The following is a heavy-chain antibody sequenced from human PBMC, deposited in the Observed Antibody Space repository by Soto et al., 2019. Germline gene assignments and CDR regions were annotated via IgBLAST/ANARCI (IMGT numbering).Heavy chain of an antibody. CDR1: GFTFSSYG. D-gene: IGHD2-15*01. CDR3: ARDGYCSGGSCYSVPGFDY. CDR2: IWYDGSKK. Sequence: QLQLVESGGGVVQPGRSLRLSCAASGFTFSSYGMHWVRQAPGKGLEWVAVIWYDGSKKYYADSVKGRFTISRDNSKNTLYLQMNSLRAEDTAVYYCARDGYCSGGSCYSVPGFDYWGQGTLVTVSS. J-gene: IGHJ4*02. V-gene: IGHV3-33*01.